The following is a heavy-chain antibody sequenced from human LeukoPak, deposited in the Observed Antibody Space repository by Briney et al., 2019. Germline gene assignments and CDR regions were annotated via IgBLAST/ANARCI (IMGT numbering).Heavy chain of an antibody. J-gene: IGHJ4*02. Sequence: ASVKVSCKASGYTFTSYGISWVRQVPGQGLEWMGWISAYNGNTNYAQKLQGRVTMTTDTSTSTAYMELRSLRSDDTAVYYCARDHWIGAAAGEFDYWGQGTLVTVSS. CDR3: ARDHWIGAAAGEFDY. CDR1: GYTFTSYG. D-gene: IGHD6-13*01. CDR2: ISAYNGNT. V-gene: IGHV1-18*01.